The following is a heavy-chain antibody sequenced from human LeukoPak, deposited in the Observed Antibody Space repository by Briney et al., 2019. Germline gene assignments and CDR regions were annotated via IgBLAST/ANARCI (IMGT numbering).Heavy chain of an antibody. CDR1: GYTFTSYD. D-gene: IGHD4-17*01. CDR3: ARTINYGDYESNWFDP. Sequence: ASVKVSCKASGYTFTSYDINWVRQATGQGLEWMGWMNPNSGNTGYAQKLQGRVTMTTDTSTSTAYMELRSLRSDDTAVYYCARTINYGDYESNWFDPWGQGTLVTVSS. V-gene: IGHV1-8*01. CDR2: MNPNSGNT. J-gene: IGHJ5*02.